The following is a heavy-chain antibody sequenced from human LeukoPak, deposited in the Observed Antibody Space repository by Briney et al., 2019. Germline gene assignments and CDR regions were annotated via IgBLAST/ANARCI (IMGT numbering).Heavy chain of an antibody. Sequence: PSETLSLTCTVSGGSISSGGYYWSWIRQPPGKGLEWIGYIYYSGSTNYNPSLKSRVTISVDTSKNQFSLKLSSVTAADTAVYYCARDVRYCSGGSCYSGDYYYYGMDVWGQGTTVTVSS. CDR3: ARDVRYCSGGSCYSGDYYYYGMDV. V-gene: IGHV4-61*08. CDR2: IYYSGST. D-gene: IGHD2-15*01. CDR1: GGSISSGGYY. J-gene: IGHJ6*02.